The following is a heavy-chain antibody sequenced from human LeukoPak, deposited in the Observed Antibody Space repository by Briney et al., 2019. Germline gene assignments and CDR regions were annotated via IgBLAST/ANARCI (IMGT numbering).Heavy chain of an antibody. CDR3: ARDPSRGLYYFDH. J-gene: IGHJ4*02. CDR1: GFTFSDYY. Sequence: GGSQRLSCAASGFTFSDYYMIWVRQARGKGGEWVSALYSGGSIYYAESVKGRFTISRDNSKNTLYLQMKSLRAEDTAVYYCARDPSRGLYYFDHWGQGTLVTVSS. CDR2: LYSGGSI. D-gene: IGHD3-10*01. V-gene: IGHV3-53*01.